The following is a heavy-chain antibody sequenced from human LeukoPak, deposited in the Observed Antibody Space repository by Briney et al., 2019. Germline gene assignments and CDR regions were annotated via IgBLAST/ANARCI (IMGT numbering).Heavy chain of an antibody. CDR3: ARDGSAYGMDV. D-gene: IGHD1-26*01. J-gene: IGHJ6*02. CDR2: ISSSDSTI. V-gene: IGHV3-48*03. Sequence: GGSLRLSCAASGFTFSSYEMNWVRQAPGKGLEWVSHISSSDSTIYYADSVKGRFTISRDNAKNSLYLQMNSLRAEDTAVYYCARDGSAYGMDVWGQGATVTVSS. CDR1: GFTFSSYE.